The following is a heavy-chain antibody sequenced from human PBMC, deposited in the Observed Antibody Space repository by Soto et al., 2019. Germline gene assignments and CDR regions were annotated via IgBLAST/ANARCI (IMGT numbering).Heavy chain of an antibody. D-gene: IGHD3-3*01. Sequence: VASVKVSCKASGYTFTGYYMHWVRQAPGQGLEWMGWINPNSGGTNYAQKFQGWVTMTRDTSISTAYMELSRLRSDDTAVYYCARDGNDFWSRYYNGIKYYYYGMDVWGQGTTVTVSS. CDR1: GYTFTGYY. CDR3: ARDGNDFWSRYYNGIKYYYYGMDV. V-gene: IGHV1-2*04. J-gene: IGHJ6*02. CDR2: INPNSGGT.